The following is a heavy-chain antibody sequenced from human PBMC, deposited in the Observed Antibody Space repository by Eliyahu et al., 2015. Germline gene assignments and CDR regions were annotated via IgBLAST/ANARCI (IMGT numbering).Heavy chain of an antibody. Sequence: QLHLQESGPGLVKPSETLSLTCTVPGGSIXTXRYYWXWIRQPPGKGLEWTGTIYYSGSTYYNPSLKSRVTISVDTSKNQFSLKLSSVTAADTAVYYCARQEYYDILTGYGNAGGNDFD. D-gene: IGHD3-9*01. CDR1: GGSIXTXRYY. J-gene: IGHJ4*01. V-gene: IGHV4-39*01. CDR2: IYYSGST. CDR3: ARQEYYDILTGYGNAGGNDFD.